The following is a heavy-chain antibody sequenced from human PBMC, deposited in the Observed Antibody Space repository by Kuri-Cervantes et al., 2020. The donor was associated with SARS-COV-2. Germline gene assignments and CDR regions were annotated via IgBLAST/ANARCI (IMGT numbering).Heavy chain of an antibody. CDR2: ISSNGGST. CDR3: VTVRGMDV. V-gene: IGHV3-64*04. Sequence: GGSLRLSCAASGFTFSSYAMHWVRQAAGKGLVYVSAISSNGGSTYYADSVKGRFIISRDNSKNTLYLQMNSLRAEDTAVYYCVTVRGMDVWGQGTTVTVSS. CDR1: GFTFSSYA. J-gene: IGHJ6*02.